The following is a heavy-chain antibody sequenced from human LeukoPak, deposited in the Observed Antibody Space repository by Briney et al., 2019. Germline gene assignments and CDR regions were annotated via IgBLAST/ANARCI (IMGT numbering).Heavy chain of an antibody. J-gene: IGHJ6*03. CDR3: ARDSRGSSSWYGDYYYYYYMDV. CDR2: ISAKKGNT. CDR1: GYTFTSYG. Sequence: ASVKVSCKASGYTFTSYGISWVRQAPGQGLEWMGWISAKKGNTDYAQKLQGRVTMTTDTSTSTAYMELRSLRSDDTAVYYCARDSRGSSSWYGDYYYYYYMDVWGKGTTVTISS. V-gene: IGHV1-18*01. D-gene: IGHD6-13*01.